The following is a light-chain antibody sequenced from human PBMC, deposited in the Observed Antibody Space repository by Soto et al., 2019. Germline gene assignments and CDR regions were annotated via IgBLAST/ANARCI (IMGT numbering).Light chain of an antibody. Sequence: QSALTQPASVSGSPGQSITISCTGTSSDVGRYNLVSWFQQHPGKAPKLMIYEVTKRPSGVSNRFSASKSGNTASLTISGLQAEHEADYYCYSYAGSTTFVVFGGGTKLTVL. CDR3: YSYAGSTTFVV. J-gene: IGLJ2*01. CDR1: SSDVGRYNL. V-gene: IGLV2-23*02. CDR2: EVT.